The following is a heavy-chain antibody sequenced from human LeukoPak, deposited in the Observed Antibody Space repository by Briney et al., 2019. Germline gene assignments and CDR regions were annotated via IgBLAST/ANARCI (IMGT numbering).Heavy chain of an antibody. V-gene: IGHV3-53*01. CDR3: AKVSVTLGRGVLINFFDS. CDR2: LYPDTTT. D-gene: IGHD3-10*01. J-gene: IGHJ5*01. CDR1: GLTVNGNY. Sequence: GGFLRLSCAVSGLTVNGNYMSWVRQAPGKGLEWVAFLYPDTTTYYADSVKGRFTISRENSRNTVHLQMNNLRVEDTAVYYCAKVSVTLGRGVLINFFDSWGQGALVTVSS.